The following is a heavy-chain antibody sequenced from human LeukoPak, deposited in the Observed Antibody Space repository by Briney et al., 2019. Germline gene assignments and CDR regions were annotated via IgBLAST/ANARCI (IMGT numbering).Heavy chain of an antibody. CDR2: ISYDGSNK. CDR1: GFTSSSYA. V-gene: IGHV3-30-3*01. Sequence: PGGSLRLSCAASGFTSSSYAMHWVRQAPGKGLEWVAVISYDGSNKYYADSVKGRFTISRDNSKNTLYLQMNSLRAEDTAVYYCARGTRWWLLLEYYYGMDVWGQGTTVTVSS. J-gene: IGHJ6*02. D-gene: IGHD5-12*01. CDR3: ARGTRWWLLLEYYYGMDV.